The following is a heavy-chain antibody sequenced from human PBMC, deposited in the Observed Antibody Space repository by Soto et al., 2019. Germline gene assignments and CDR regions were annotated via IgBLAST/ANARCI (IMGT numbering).Heavy chain of an antibody. CDR3: ARYYCGGDCHSAFDI. CDR1: GGSISSGGYY. CDR2: IYYSGST. J-gene: IGHJ3*02. V-gene: IGHV4-31*03. Sequence: SETLSLTCTVSGGSISSGGYYWSWIRQHPGKGLEWIGYIYYSGSTYYNPSLKSRVTISVDTSKNQFSLKLSSVTAADTAVYYCARYYCGGDCHSAFDIWGQGTMVTVSS. D-gene: IGHD2-21*02.